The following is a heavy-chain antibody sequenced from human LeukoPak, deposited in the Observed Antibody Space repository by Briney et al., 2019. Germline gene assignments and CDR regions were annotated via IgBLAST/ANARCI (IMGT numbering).Heavy chain of an antibody. CDR1: GFTFSSYS. CDR3: ARDPQPTRYCSGGSCYGY. Sequence: GGSLRLSCAASGFTFSSYSMNWVRQAPGKGLEWVSYISSSSSTIYYADSVKGRFTISRDNAKNSLYLQMNSLRAEDTAVYYCARDPQPTRYCSGGSCYGYWGQGTLVTVSS. D-gene: IGHD2-15*01. J-gene: IGHJ4*02. V-gene: IGHV3-48*04. CDR2: ISSSSSTI.